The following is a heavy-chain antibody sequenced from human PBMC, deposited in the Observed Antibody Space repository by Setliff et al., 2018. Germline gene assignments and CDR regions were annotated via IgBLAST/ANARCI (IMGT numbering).Heavy chain of an antibody. CDR1: GYIFAGYY. CDR2: IIPILGIT. D-gene: IGHD2-21*02. V-gene: IGHV1-69*13. J-gene: IGHJ5*02. CDR3: AGTDAYCAGDCFIS. Sequence: ASVKVSCKASGYIFAGYYMHWVRQTPGQGFEWVGRIIPILGITNYVQRFQGRVTITADDSTSTIYMDVSSLRAKDTATYYCAGTDAYCAGDCFISWGQGTLVTVSS.